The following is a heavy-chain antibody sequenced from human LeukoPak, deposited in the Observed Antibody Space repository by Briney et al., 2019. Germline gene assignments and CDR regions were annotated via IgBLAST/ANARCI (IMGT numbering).Heavy chain of an antibody. J-gene: IGHJ4*02. CDR2: IYYSGST. D-gene: IGHD6-13*01. CDR1: GGSISSSSYY. CDR3: ARHVRWSSWYGGDY. Sequence: SETLSLTCTVSGGSISSSSYYWGWIRQPPGKGLEWIGSIYYSGSTYYNPSLKSRVTISVDTSKNQFSLKLSSVTAADTAVYYCARHVRWSSWYGGDYWGQGTLVTVSS. V-gene: IGHV4-39*01.